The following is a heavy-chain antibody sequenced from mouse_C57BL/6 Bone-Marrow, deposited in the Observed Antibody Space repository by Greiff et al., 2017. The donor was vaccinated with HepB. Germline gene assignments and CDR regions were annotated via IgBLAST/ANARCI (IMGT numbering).Heavy chain of an antibody. CDR3: ARSEYYYGSSGY. V-gene: IGHV1-50*01. Sequence: QVQLQQPGAELVKPGASVKLSCKASGYTFTSYWMQWVKQRPGQGLEWIGEIDPSDSYTNYNQKFKGKATLTVDTSSSTAYMQLSSLTSEDSAVEYCARSEYYYGSSGYWGQGTTLTVSS. J-gene: IGHJ2*01. D-gene: IGHD1-1*01. CDR1: GYTFTSYW. CDR2: IDPSDSYT.